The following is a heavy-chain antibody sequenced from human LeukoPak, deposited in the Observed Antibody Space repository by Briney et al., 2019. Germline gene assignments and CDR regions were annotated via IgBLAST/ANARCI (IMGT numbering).Heavy chain of an antibody. CDR1: GFTFNSFA. CDR3: AKLSGSYHTFDY. D-gene: IGHD1-26*01. V-gene: IGHV3-23*01. J-gene: IGHJ4*02. CDR2: ISSRGDRT. Sequence: GGSLRLSCAASGFTFNSFAMSWVRQAPGKGLEWVSTISSRGDRTHYADSVKGRFTISRDNSKNTLYLQMNSLRAEDTAVYYCAKLSGSYHTFDYWGQGTLVTVSS.